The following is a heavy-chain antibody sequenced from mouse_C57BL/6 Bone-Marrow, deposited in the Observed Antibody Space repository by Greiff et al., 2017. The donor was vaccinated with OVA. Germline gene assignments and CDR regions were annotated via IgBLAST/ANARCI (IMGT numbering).Heavy chain of an antibody. CDR3: AREGAYGSSYDY. J-gene: IGHJ2*01. CDR1: GISITTGNYR. Sequence: EVQLQQSGPGLVKPSQTVFLTCTVTGISITTGNYRWSWIRQFPGNKLEWIGYIYYSGTITYNPSLTSRTTITRDTPKNQFFLEMNSLTAEDTATYYCAREGAYGSSYDYWGQGTTLTVSS. D-gene: IGHD1-1*01. V-gene: IGHV3-5*01. CDR2: IYYSGTI.